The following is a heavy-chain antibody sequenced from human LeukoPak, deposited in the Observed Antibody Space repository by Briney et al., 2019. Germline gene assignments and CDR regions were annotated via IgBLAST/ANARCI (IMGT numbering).Heavy chain of an antibody. CDR1: GGTFISYA. V-gene: IGHV1-69*05. D-gene: IGHD3-3*01. CDR2: IIPIFGTA. J-gene: IGHJ4*02. Sequence: ASVKVSCKASGGTFISYAISWVRQAPGQGLEWMGRIIPIFGTANYAQKFQGRVTITTDESTSTAYMELSSLRSEDTAVYYCARDRIGHDFWSGSSSSPFDYWGQGTLVTVSS. CDR3: ARDRIGHDFWSGSSSSPFDY.